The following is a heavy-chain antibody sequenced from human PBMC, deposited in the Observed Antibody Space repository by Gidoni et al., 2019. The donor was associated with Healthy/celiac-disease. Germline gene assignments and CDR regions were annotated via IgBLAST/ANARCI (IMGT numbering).Heavy chain of an antibody. D-gene: IGHD6-13*01. Sequence: QVQLQQWGAGLLKPSATLSLTCAVYGGPFSGYYWRWIRQPPGKGLEWIGEINHSGSTNYNPALKSRVTISVDTSKNQFSLKLSSVTAADTAVYYCARGRRAAGRYAFEIWGQGTMVTVSS. V-gene: IGHV4-34*01. CDR2: INHSGST. CDR3: ARGRRAAGRYAFEI. J-gene: IGHJ3*02. CDR1: GGPFSGYY.